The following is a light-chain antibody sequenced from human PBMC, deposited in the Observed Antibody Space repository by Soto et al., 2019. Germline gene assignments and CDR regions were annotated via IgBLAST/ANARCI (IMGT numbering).Light chain of an antibody. CDR3: GTWDTSLDIGV. CDR2: ENT. V-gene: IGLV1-51*01. Sequence: QSVLTQPPSVSAAPGQMVTISCSGSSSNIGYNYVSWYRHLPGTAPKLLIYENTKRPSGIPDRFSGSKSGTSATLGITGHQTEDEADYYCGTWDTSLDIGVFGGGTKLTVL. J-gene: IGLJ3*02. CDR1: SSNIGYNY.